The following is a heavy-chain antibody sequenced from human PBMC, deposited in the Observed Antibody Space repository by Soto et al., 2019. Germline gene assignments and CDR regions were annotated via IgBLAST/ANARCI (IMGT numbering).Heavy chain of an antibody. Sequence: QVQLVQSGAEVKKPGASVKVSCKASGYTFTSYDINWVRQATGQGLEWMGWMNPNSGNTAYAQKFQGRVSMTGDTARSTAYMELSRLRSEDTAVYYCARERSGSSDYWGQGSLDTVSS. CDR3: ARERSGSSDY. CDR2: MNPNSGNT. J-gene: IGHJ4*02. V-gene: IGHV1-8*01. D-gene: IGHD1-26*01. CDR1: GYTFTSYD.